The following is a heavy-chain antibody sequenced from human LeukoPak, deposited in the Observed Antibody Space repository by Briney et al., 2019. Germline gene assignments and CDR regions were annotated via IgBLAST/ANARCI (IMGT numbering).Heavy chain of an antibody. Sequence: GGSLRLSCAASGFTFSSYSMNWVRQAPGKGLEWVAFIRYDGSNKYYADSVKGRFTISRDNSKNTLYPQMNSLRAEDTAVYYCAKDPYCSGGSCYYYYMDVWGKGTTVTISS. CDR3: AKDPYCSGGSCYYYYMDV. V-gene: IGHV3-30*02. D-gene: IGHD2-15*01. J-gene: IGHJ6*03. CDR1: GFTFSSYS. CDR2: IRYDGSNK.